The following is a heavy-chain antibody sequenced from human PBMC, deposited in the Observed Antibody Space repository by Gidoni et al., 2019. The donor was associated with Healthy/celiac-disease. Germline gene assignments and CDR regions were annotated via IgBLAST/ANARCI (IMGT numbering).Heavy chain of an antibody. V-gene: IGHV4-39*02. CDR3: ARDWVVPAAIEVLDWFDP. Sequence: QLQLQESCPGLVKPSETLSLTCTVSGGSLSRSRYYWGWIRQPPGKWLEWIGSIYYSGSTYYNPSLKSRVTISVDTSKNQFSLKLRYVTAADTDVYDCARDWVVPAAIEVLDWFDPWGQGTLVTVSS. D-gene: IGHD2-2*01. J-gene: IGHJ5*02. CDR2: IYYSGST. CDR1: GGSLSRSRYY.